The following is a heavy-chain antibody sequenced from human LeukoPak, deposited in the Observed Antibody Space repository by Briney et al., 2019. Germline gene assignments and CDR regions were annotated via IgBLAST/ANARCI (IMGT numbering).Heavy chain of an antibody. CDR2: TSYDESNN. CDR3: AKDDGYLRGSGWHGGGDY. CDR1: GFTFSSYG. D-gene: IGHD6-19*01. Sequence: GGSLRLSCAASGFTFSSYGMHWVRQAPGKGLEWVAVTSYDESNNYYADSVKGRFTISRDNSKNTLYLQMNSLRAEDTAVYYCAKDDGYLRGSGWHGGGDYWGQGTLVTVSS. J-gene: IGHJ4*02. V-gene: IGHV3-30*18.